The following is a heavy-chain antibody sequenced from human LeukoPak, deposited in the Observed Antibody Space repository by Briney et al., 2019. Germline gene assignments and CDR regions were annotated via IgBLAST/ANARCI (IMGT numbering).Heavy chain of an antibody. CDR2: INPNSGGT. D-gene: IGHD3-10*01. Sequence: EASVNVSCKSSGYIFTDHFIHWVRQAPGQGLEWMGWINPNSGGTNNEQKFQGRVTMTGDTSIRTAYMELRRLRSDDTAVYYCARSYGSGRREVFDIWGQGTRVTVSS. CDR3: ARSYGSGRREVFDI. J-gene: IGHJ3*02. CDR1: GYIFTDHF. V-gene: IGHV1-2*02.